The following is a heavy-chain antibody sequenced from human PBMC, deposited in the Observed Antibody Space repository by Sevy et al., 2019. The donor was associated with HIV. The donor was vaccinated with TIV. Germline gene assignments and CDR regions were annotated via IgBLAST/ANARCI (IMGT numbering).Heavy chain of an antibody. V-gene: IGHV1-2*06. J-gene: IGHJ3*01. CDR3: ARADNIGWSTLDAFGL. CDR2: INPKSGGT. CDR1: GYTFTGHY. Sequence: ASVKVSCKASGYTFTGHYMHWVRQAPGQGLEWMGRINPKSGGTNYAQKFQGRVTMTRDTSIITAYMELSSLRSDDTAVYYCARADNIGWSTLDAFGLWGQGTMVTVSS. D-gene: IGHD6-19*01.